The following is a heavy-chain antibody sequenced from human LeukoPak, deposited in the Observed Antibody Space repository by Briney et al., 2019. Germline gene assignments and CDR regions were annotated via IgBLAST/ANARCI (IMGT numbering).Heavy chain of an antibody. D-gene: IGHD3-3*01. CDR3: ARETGYYGFWSGYFDY. CDR1: GGTFSSYA. V-gene: IGHV1-69*13. CDR2: IIPIFGTA. J-gene: IGHJ4*02. Sequence: SVKVSCKASGGTFSSYAISWVRQAPGQGLEWMGGIIPIFGTANYAQKFQGRVTITADESTSTAYMELSSLRSEDTAVYYCARETGYYGFWSGYFDYWGQGTLVTVSS.